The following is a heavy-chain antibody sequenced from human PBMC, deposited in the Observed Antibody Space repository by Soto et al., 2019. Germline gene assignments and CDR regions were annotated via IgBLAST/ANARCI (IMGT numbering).Heavy chain of an antibody. Sequence: QLHLVQSGAVVKKPGASVTVSCSASGYPVTAYYMHWVRQAPGRGLEWMGGINPATGAAKYTQTFPGRVPMARDTSTSTVFMELSGLTSGDTAVFYCARGGGVGVAGSAAFDMWGQGTLVTVSS. CDR1: GYPVTAYY. J-gene: IGHJ3*02. CDR2: INPATGAA. V-gene: IGHV1-2*02. CDR3: ARGGGVGVAGSAAFDM. D-gene: IGHD3-3*01.